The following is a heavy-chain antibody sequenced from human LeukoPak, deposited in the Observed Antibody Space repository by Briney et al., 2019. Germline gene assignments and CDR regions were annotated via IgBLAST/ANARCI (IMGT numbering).Heavy chain of an antibody. CDR2: ISYDGGNK. Sequence: PGGSLRLSCAASGFTFSSYAMHWVRQAPGKGLEWVAVISYDGGNKYYADSVKGRFTISRDNSKNTLYLQMNSLRAEDTAVYYCARDLGGVGAGNFDYWGQGTLVTVSS. CDR1: GFTFSSYA. D-gene: IGHD1-26*01. CDR3: ARDLGGVGAGNFDY. J-gene: IGHJ4*02. V-gene: IGHV3-30-3*01.